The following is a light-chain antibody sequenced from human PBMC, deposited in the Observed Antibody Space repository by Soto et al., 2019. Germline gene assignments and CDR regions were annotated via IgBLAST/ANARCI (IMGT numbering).Light chain of an antibody. V-gene: IGLV2-14*01. CDR1: SSDVGGYNY. Sequence: LTQPASVSGSPGQSITISCTGTSSDVGGYNYVSWYQQHPGKAPKLMIYDVSNRPSGVSNRFSGSKSGNTASLTISGRRAEDGADYYCSSYTSSSTYVFGPGTKVTVL. CDR2: DVS. J-gene: IGLJ1*01. CDR3: SSYTSSSTYV.